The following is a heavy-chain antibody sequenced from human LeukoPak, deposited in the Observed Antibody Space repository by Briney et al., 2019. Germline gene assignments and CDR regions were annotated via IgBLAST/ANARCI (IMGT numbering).Heavy chain of an antibody. Sequence: GGSLRLSCAASGFTFSSYAMSWVRQAPGKGLEWVSAISGSGGSTYYADSVKGRFTISRDNSKNTLYLQMNSLRAEDTAVYYCAKDPGVAHYYGSGSYRHYGMDVWGQGTTVTVSS. CDR3: AKDPGVAHYYGSGSYRHYGMDV. CDR2: ISGSGGST. J-gene: IGHJ6*02. V-gene: IGHV3-23*01. D-gene: IGHD3-10*01. CDR1: GFTFSSYA.